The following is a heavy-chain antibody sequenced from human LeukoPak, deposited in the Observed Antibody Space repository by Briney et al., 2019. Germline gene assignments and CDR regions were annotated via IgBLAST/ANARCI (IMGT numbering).Heavy chain of an antibody. J-gene: IGHJ4*02. CDR1: GFTFSSYS. Sequence: PGGSLRLSCAASGFTFSSYSMNWVRQAPGKGLEWVSSISSSSSYIYYADSVKGRFTISRDNAKNSLYLQMNSLRAEDTAVYYCARENYDFWSAYAFDYWGQGTLVTVSS. V-gene: IGHV3-21*01. D-gene: IGHD3-3*01. CDR2: ISSSSSYI. CDR3: ARENYDFWSAYAFDY.